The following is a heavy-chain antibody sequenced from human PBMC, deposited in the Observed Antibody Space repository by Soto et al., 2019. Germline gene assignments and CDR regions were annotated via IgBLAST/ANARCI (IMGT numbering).Heavy chain of an antibody. CDR2: INPSGGST. CDR1: GYTFTSYY. D-gene: IGHD2-8*01. CDR3: ARDSGAVLMVYHLTKDYGMDV. J-gene: IGHJ6*02. Sequence: ASVKVSCKASGYTFTSYYMHWVRQAPGQGLEWMGIINPSGGSTSYAQKFQGRVTMTRDTSTSTVYMELSSLRSEDTAVYYCARDSGAVLMVYHLTKDYGMDVWGQGTTVTVSS. V-gene: IGHV1-46*01.